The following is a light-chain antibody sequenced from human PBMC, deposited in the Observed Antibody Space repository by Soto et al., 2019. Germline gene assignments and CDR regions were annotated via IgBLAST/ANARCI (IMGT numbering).Light chain of an antibody. J-gene: IGLJ1*01. CDR3: QVWDSLSDHHV. CDR1: KIETKT. CDR2: DDS. V-gene: IGLV3-21*02. Sequence: SYELTQPPSVSVAPGQTARISCGGNKIETKTVFWYQQKPGQAPVVVVSDDSVRPSGIPERFSGSNSGGTATLSIIGVEAGDEADYYCQVWDSLSDHHVFGPGTKATVL.